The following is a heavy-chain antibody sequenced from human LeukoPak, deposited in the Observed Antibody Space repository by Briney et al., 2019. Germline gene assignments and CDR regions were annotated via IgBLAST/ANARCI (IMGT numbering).Heavy chain of an antibody. Sequence: GGSLRLSCAASGFTFTNYAMSWVRQAPGKGLEWVSAISGRGDDTNYADSARGRFTISRDNSKNTLYLQMNSLRAEDTAVYYCARRSGYSFGYGLNWGQGTLVTVSS. CDR1: GFTFTNYA. V-gene: IGHV3-23*01. CDR3: ARRSGYSFGYGLN. CDR2: ISGRGDDT. D-gene: IGHD5-18*01. J-gene: IGHJ4*02.